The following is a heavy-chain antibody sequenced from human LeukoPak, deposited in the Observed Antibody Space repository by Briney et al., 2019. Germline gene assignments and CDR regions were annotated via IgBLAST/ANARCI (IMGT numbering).Heavy chain of an antibody. V-gene: IGHV3-9*01. CDR2: ISWNSGSI. Sequence: PGGSLRLSCAASGFTFDDYAMHWVRQAPGKGLEWVSGISWNSGSIGYADSVKGRFTISRDNAKNSLYLQMNSLRAEDTALYYCAKDVSLYGDYVFDYWGQGTQVTVSS. CDR1: GFTFDDYA. J-gene: IGHJ4*02. D-gene: IGHD4-17*01. CDR3: AKDVSLYGDYVFDY.